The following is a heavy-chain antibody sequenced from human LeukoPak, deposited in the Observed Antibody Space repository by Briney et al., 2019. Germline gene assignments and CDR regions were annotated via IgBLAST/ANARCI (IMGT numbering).Heavy chain of an antibody. D-gene: IGHD2-2*01. CDR1: GGSISSSSYY. J-gene: IGHJ4*02. CDR2: IYYSGST. Sequence: SETQSLTCTVSGGSISSSSYYWGWIRQPPGKGLEWIGSIYYSGSTYYNPSLKSRVTISVDTSKNQFSLKLSSVTAADTAVYYCARRRGYCSSTSCYAYYFDYWGQGTLVTVSS. CDR3: ARRRGYCSSTSCYAYYFDY. V-gene: IGHV4-39*01.